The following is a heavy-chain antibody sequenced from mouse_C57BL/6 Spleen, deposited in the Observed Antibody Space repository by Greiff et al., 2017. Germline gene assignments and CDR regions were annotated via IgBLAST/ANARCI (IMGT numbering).Heavy chain of an antibody. CDR1: GYTFTSYW. D-gene: IGHD5-1*01. CDR2: IYPGSGST. Sequence: QVQLQQPGAELVKPGASVKMSCKASGYTFTSYWITWVKQRPGQGLEWIGDIYPGSGSTNYNEKFKSKATLTVDTSSSTAYMQLSSLTSEDSAVYYCARLTYASRGFAYWGQGTLVTVSA. J-gene: IGHJ3*01. CDR3: ARLTYASRGFAY. V-gene: IGHV1-55*01.